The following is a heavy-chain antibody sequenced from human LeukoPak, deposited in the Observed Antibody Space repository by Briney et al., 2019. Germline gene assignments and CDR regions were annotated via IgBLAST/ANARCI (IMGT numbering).Heavy chain of an antibody. J-gene: IGHJ5*02. D-gene: IGHD6-19*01. V-gene: IGHV4-39*07. CDR3: ARVAITLVEQWLVRRLWWFDP. CDR2: IFYSGST. CDR1: GGSISSSSYY. Sequence: SETLSLTCTVSGGSISSSSYYWGWIRQPPGKGLEWLGSIFYSGSTYYNPSLKSRVTISVDTSKNQFSLKLSSVTAADTAVYYCARVAITLVEQWLVRRLWWFDPWGQGTLVTVSS.